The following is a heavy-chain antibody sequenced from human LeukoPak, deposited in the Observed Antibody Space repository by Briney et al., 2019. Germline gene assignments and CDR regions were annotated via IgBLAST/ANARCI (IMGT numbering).Heavy chain of an antibody. D-gene: IGHD6-13*01. CDR2: IYYSGST. CDR3: ARVGGYSSPNWFDP. CDR1: GGSISSYY. V-gene: IGHV4-59*01. Sequence: PSETLSLTCTVSGGSISSYYWSWIRQPPGKGLEWIGYIYYSGSTNYNPSLKSRVTISVDTSKNQFSLKLSSVIAADTAVYYCARVGGYSSPNWFDPWGQGTLVTVSS. J-gene: IGHJ5*02.